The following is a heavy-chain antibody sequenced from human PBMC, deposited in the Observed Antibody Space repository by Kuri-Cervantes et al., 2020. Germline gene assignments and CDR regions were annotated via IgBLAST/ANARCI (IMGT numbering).Heavy chain of an antibody. D-gene: IGHD6-13*01. CDR3: ARVDRGYSSSWYKWFDP. CDR1: GGSISSYY. Sequence: SETLSLTCTVSGGSISSYYWSWIRQPPGKGLEWIGYIYYSGSTYYNPSLKSRVTISVDTSKNQFSLKLSSVTAADTAVYYCARVDRGYSSSWYKWFDPWGQGTLVTVSS. J-gene: IGHJ5*02. V-gene: IGHV4-30-4*08. CDR2: IYYSGST.